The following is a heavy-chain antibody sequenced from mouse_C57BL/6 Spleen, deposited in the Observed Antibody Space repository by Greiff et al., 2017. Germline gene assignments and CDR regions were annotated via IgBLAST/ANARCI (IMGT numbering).Heavy chain of an antibody. CDR2: INPSTGGT. CDR1: GYSFTGYY. CDR3: ASSNYEY. Sequence: VQLQQSGPELVKPGASVKISCKASGYSFTGYYMNWVKQSPEKSLEWIGEINPSTGGTTYNQKFKAKATLTVDKSSSTAYMQLKSLTSEDSAVYYCASSNYEYWGQGTLVTVSA. V-gene: IGHV1-42*01. J-gene: IGHJ3*01. D-gene: IGHD2-5*01.